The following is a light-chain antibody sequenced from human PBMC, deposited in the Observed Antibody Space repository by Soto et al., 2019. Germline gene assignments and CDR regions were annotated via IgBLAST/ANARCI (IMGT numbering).Light chain of an antibody. CDR2: AAS. CDR1: QSISSY. V-gene: IGKV1-39*01. J-gene: IGKJ1*01. CDR3: QQSYSTPRT. Sequence: EIQITQSPSSLSASVRGRVTITCRASQSISSYLNWYQQKPGKAPKLLIYAASSLQSGVPSRFSGSGSGTDFTLTISSLQPEDFATYYCQQSYSTPRTFGQGTKVDIK.